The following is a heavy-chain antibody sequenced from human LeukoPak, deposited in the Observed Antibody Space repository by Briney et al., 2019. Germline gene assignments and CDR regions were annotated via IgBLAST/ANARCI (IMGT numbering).Heavy chain of an antibody. CDR3: AKDQVISGSEASDI. CDR2: ISPRSNGI. V-gene: IGHV3-23*01. D-gene: IGHD2-21*01. CDR1: GFTFDDYA. Sequence: GGSPRLSCAASGFTFDDYAMHWVRQAPGKGLEWVSAISPRSNGIYYTDSVKGRFTISRDNSWNTLYLQMSSLRAEDTAVYYCAKDQVISGSEASDIWGQGTMVTVSS. J-gene: IGHJ3*02.